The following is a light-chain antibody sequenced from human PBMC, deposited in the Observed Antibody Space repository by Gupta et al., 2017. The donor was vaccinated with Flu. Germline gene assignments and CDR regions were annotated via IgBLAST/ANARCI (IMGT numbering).Light chain of an antibody. CDR3: QQSYTTPPD. Sequence: DIQMTQSPSSLSASVGDRVTITCRASRSINNYLNWFQQKPGMAPTLLISVTSSLQSGVPSRFSGSGSGTDFTLTINGLQPEDFATYYCQQSYTTPPDFGGGTKVEIK. CDR2: VTS. V-gene: IGKV1-39*01. CDR1: RSINNY. J-gene: IGKJ4*01.